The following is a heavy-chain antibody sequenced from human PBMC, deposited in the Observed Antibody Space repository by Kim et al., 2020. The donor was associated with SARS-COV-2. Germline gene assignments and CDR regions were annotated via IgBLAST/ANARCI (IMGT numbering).Heavy chain of an antibody. Sequence: GGSLRLSCAASGFTFSSYSMNWVCQAPGKGLEWVSSISSSSSYIYYADSVKGRFTISRDNAKNSLYLQMNSLRAEDTAVYYCARDPYGGDLFYYYYGMDVWGQGTTVTVSS. CDR2: ISSSSSYI. CDR1: GFTFSSYS. CDR3: ARDPYGGDLFYYYYGMDV. J-gene: IGHJ6*02. D-gene: IGHD2-21*01. V-gene: IGHV3-21*01.